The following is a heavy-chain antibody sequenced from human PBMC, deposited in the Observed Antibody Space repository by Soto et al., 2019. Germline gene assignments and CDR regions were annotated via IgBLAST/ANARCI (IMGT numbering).Heavy chain of an antibody. CDR1: GGTFSSYT. CDR3: AFGYCSGGSCYFVY. CDR2: IIPILGIA. Sequence: SVKVSCKASGGTFSSYTSSWVRQATGQGLEWMGRIIPILGIANYAQKFQGRVTITADKSTSTAYMELSSLRSEDTAVYYCAFGYCSGGSCYFVYWGQGTLVTVSS. V-gene: IGHV1-69*02. D-gene: IGHD2-15*01. J-gene: IGHJ4*02.